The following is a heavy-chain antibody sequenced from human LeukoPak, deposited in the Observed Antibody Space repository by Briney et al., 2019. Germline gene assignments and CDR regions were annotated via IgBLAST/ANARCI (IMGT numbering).Heavy chain of an antibody. CDR3: AGDYGDYLNWFDP. CDR2: IYSGDSA. CDR1: GFTVSSNY. Sequence: QPGGSLRLSCAASGFTVSSNYMSWVRQAPGKGLEWVSVIYSGDSAHYADSVKGRFTISRDNAKNSLYLQMNSLRAEDTAVYYCAGDYGDYLNWFDPWGQGTLVTVSS. D-gene: IGHD4-17*01. V-gene: IGHV3-66*01. J-gene: IGHJ5*02.